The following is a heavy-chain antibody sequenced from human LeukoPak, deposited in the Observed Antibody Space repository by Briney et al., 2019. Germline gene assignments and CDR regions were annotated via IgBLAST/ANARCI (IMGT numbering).Heavy chain of an antibody. CDR3: VRDPDALDY. J-gene: IGHJ4*02. Sequence: GGSLRLSCVASGFTFSSYSMNWVRHAPGKGLEWVSYIRSSGATIYYADSVRGQFTISRDNAKNSVYLQMNSLRDEDTAVYYCVRDPDALDYWGQGTLVTVSS. CDR1: GFTFSSYS. V-gene: IGHV3-48*02. CDR2: IRSSGATI.